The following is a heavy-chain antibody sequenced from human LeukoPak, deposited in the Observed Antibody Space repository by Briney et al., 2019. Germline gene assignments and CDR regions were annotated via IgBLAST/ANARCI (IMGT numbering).Heavy chain of an antibody. CDR2: IYYSGST. CDR3: ARVRSSGNYYNGDFDY. V-gene: IGHV4-59*01. CDR1: GGSFSGYY. J-gene: IGHJ4*02. Sequence: MASETLSLTCAVYGGSFSGYYWSWIRQPPGKGLEWIGYIYYSGSTNYNPSLKSRVTISVDTSKNQFSLKLSSVTAADTAVYYCARVRSSGNYYNGDFDYWGQGTLVTVSS. D-gene: IGHD3-10*01.